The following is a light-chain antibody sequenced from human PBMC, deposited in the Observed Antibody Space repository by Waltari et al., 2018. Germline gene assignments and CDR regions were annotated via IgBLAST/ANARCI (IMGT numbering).Light chain of an antibody. J-gene: IGKJ4*01. V-gene: IGKV1-33*01. Sequence: DIQMTQSPSSLSASVGDRVTITCQASQDIWINLNWYQQKPGKAPKLLIYDSSNLEIGVPSRFSGSGSGAGFTFTITSLQPEDVATYYCQQFGKLPLTFGGGTKVDIK. CDR3: QQFGKLPLT. CDR2: DSS. CDR1: QDIWIN.